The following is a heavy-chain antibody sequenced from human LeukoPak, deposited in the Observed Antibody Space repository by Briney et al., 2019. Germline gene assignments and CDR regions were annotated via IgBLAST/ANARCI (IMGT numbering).Heavy chain of an antibody. CDR3: ARGRTVRCSSTSCYSLGGYYYYGMDV. CDR1: GGSISSGGYY. CDR2: INHSGST. J-gene: IGHJ6*02. V-gene: IGHV4-39*07. D-gene: IGHD2-2*02. Sequence: SETLSLTCTVSGGSISSGGYYWSWIRQPPGRGLEWIGEINHSGSTNYNPSLKSRVTISVDTSKNQFSLKLSSVTAADTAVYYCARGRTVRCSSTSCYSLGGYYYYGMDVWGQGTTVTVSS.